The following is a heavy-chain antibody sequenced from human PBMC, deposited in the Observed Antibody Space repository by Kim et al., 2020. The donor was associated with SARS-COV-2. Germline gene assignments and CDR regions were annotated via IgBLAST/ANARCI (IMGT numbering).Heavy chain of an antibody. CDR2: IDPSDSYT. D-gene: IGHD2-2*01. V-gene: IGHV5-10-1*01. J-gene: IGHJ5*02. Sequence: GESLKISCKGSGYSFTSYWISWVRQMPGKGLEWMGRIDPSDSYTNYSPSFQGHVTISADKSISTAYLQWSSLKASDTAMYYCARHLPRTSHWGGVERWFDPWGQGTLVTVSS. CDR3: ARHLPRTSHWGGVERWFDP. CDR1: GYSFTSYW.